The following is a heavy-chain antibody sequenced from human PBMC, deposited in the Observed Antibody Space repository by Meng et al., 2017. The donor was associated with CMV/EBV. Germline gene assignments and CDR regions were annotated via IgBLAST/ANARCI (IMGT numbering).Heavy chain of an antibody. V-gene: IGHV2-5*02. Sequence: QIPFKESCPTPVKPTPTLTLTCTFSGVPPSTSGVGVGWIRQPPGKALEWLALIYWDDDKRYSPSLKSRLTITKDTSKNQVVLTMTNMDPVDTATYYCAHKGRRMAAAGINWFDPWGQGTLVTVSS. D-gene: IGHD6-13*01. CDR3: AHKGRRMAAAGINWFDP. CDR2: IYWDDDK. J-gene: IGHJ5*02. CDR1: GVPPSTSGVG.